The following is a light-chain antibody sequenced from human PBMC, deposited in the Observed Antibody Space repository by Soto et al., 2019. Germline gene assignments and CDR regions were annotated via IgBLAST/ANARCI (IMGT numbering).Light chain of an antibody. CDR3: QQSYTTPVRIT. Sequence: QLTQSPSSMSAAAGDRVTITCRVSHGISSNLNWYQHKPGTAPNLLIYGASSLQSGVPSRFSGSGSGTEFTLTISSLQPEDFATYYCQQSYTTPVRITFGQGTRLENK. CDR1: HGISSN. CDR2: GAS. J-gene: IGKJ5*01. V-gene: IGKV1-39*01.